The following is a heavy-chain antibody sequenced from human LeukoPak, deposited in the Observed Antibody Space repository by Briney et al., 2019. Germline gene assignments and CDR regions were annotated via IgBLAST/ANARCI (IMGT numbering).Heavy chain of an antibody. Sequence: WGTRSFTGSVSDGPISGSSCYWCGIRLPPGKGLEWIGSLYYSARTYYNPSLKSRVTISVDSSKTQFSLKLSSVTAADTAVYYCARVKGIVGATTSSSFDSWGQGTLVTVSS. J-gene: IGHJ4*02. V-gene: IGHV4-39*07. D-gene: IGHD1-26*01. CDR1: DGPISGSSCY. CDR3: ARVKGIVGATTSSSFDS. CDR2: LYYSART.